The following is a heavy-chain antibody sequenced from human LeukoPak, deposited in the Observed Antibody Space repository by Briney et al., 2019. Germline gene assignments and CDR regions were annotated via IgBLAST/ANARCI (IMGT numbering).Heavy chain of an antibody. Sequence: ASVKVSCKASGYTFTGYYMHLVRQAPGPGLEWMGWINPNSGGTNYAQKFQGRVTMTRDTSISTAYMELSRLRSDDTAVYYCARDYYGGATDWFDPWGQGTLVTVSS. V-gene: IGHV1-2*02. CDR3: ARDYYGGATDWFDP. J-gene: IGHJ5*02. D-gene: IGHD4-23*01. CDR2: INPNSGGT. CDR1: GYTFTGYY.